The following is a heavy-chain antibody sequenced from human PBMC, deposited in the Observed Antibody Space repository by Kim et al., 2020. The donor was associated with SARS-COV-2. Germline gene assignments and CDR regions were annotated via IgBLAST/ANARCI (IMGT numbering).Heavy chain of an antibody. CDR3: AKAGGIAAARSPFDY. V-gene: IGHV3-30*02. J-gene: IGHJ4*02. Sequence: DSVKGRFTISRDNSKNTLYLQMNSLRAEDTAVYYCAKAGGIAAARSPFDYWGQGTLVTVSS. D-gene: IGHD6-13*01.